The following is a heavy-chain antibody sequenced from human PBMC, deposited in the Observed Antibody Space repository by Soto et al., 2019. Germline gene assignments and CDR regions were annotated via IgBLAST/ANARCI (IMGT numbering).Heavy chain of an antibody. V-gene: IGHV3-74*01. CDR3: ARPRYDYDTSGYHRAPFFEP. J-gene: IGHJ5*02. D-gene: IGHD3-22*01. Sequence: GGSLRLSCAASEFTFSNYWMHWVRQAPGKGLVWVSRINTDGSSTTNADSVKGRFTISRDNAKNTLYMQMNSLRVEDTAVYYCARPRYDYDTSGYHRAPFFEPWGQGTLVTVSS. CDR1: EFTFSNYW. CDR2: INTDGSST.